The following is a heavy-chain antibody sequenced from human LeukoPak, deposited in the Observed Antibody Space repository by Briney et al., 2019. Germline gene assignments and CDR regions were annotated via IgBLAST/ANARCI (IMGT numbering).Heavy chain of an antibody. CDR3: ARDSSSQFDY. V-gene: IGHV3-66*01. J-gene: IGHJ4*02. D-gene: IGHD6-13*01. CDR2: IYSGGST. CDR1: GFTVSSNY. Sequence: GGSLRLSCAASGFTVSSNYMSWVRQAPRKGLEWVSVIYSGGSTYYADSVKGRFTISRDNSKNTLYLQMNSLRAEDTAVYYCARDSSSQFDYWGQGTLVTVSS.